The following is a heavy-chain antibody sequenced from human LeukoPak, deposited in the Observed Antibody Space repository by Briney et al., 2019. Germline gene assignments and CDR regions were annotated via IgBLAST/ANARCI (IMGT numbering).Heavy chain of an antibody. Sequence: SGPTLVNPTQTLTLTCTFSGFSLSTSGMCVGWIRQPPGKALEWLARIDWDDDKYYNTSLKTRLTISKDTSKNQVVLTMTNMDPVDTATYYCARIQMQYQLLYGAFDIWGQGTMVTVSS. CDR3: ARIQMQYQLLYGAFDI. CDR1: GFSLSTSGMC. D-gene: IGHD2-2*02. CDR2: IDWDDDK. V-gene: IGHV2-70*11. J-gene: IGHJ3*02.